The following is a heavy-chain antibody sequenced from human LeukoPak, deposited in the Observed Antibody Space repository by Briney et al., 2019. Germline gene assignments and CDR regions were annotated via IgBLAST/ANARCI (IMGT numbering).Heavy chain of an antibody. J-gene: IGHJ4*02. CDR1: GFTFSSYW. D-gene: IGHD5-24*01. Sequence: PGGSLRLSCAASGFTFSSYWMHWVRQAPGKGLVWVSRINSDGSSTNYADSVKGRFTISRGNAENTLYLQMNSLRAEDTAVYYCARKADGLTFDYWGQGTLVTVSS. CDR3: ARKADGLTFDY. V-gene: IGHV3-74*01. CDR2: INSDGSST.